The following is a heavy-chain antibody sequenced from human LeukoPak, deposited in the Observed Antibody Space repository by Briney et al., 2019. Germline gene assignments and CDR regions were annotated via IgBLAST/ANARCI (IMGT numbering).Heavy chain of an antibody. D-gene: IGHD3-3*01. J-gene: IGHJ3*02. CDR1: GFTFSSYG. CDR2: IRYDGSNR. V-gene: IGHV3-30*02. Sequence: GGSLRLSCAASGFTFSSYGMHWVRQAPGKGLEWVAFIRYDGSNRYYADSVKGRFTISRDNSKNTLYLQMNSLRAEDTAVYYCAKDRRFLEWLSLDAFDIWGQGTMVTVSS. CDR3: AKDRRFLEWLSLDAFDI.